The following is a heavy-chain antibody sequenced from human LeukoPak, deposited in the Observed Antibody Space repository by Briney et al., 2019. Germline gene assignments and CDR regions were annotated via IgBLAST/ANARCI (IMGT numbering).Heavy chain of an antibody. D-gene: IGHD5-12*01. CDR1: GYTFTGYY. V-gene: IGHV1-2*02. Sequence: ASVRVSCTASGYTFTGYYMHWVRQAPGQGLEWMGWINHNRGGTKYAQKFQGRVTINREKSISTAYMEMSRLRSDDTAVYYCARVVAARFGNDAFDIWGQGTMVTVSS. CDR3: ARVVAARFGNDAFDI. J-gene: IGHJ3*02. CDR2: INHNRGGT.